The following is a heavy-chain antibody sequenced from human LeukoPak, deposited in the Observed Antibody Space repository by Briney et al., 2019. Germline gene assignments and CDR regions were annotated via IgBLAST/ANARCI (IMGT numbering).Heavy chain of an antibody. CDR3: ARGRDRSKAGDH. CDR1: GGSCDDYY. V-gene: IGHV4-34*01. Sequence: SETLSLTCDVSGGSCDDYYCSWIRQPPGKGLEWIGEIHPHGIFYYNSSLMSRVTIPIDTSKSQFSLRLTSVTAADTAFYYCARGRDRSKAGDHWGQGSLVTVSS. D-gene: IGHD5-24*01. J-gene: IGHJ4*02. CDR2: IHPHGIF.